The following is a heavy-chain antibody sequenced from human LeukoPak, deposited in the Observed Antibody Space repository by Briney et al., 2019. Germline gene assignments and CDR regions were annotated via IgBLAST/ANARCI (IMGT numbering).Heavy chain of an antibody. CDR2: INTDGTST. CDR1: GFSFRNYW. D-gene: IGHD6-19*01. CDR3: AIDLWLGDY. J-gene: IGHJ4*02. V-gene: IGHV3-74*01. Sequence: GVSLRLSCVASGFSFRNYWMYWVRQAPGKGLVWVSHINTDGTSTNYADSVKGRFTVSRDNAKKTLYLQMNTLRVEDTAVYYCAIDLWLGDYWGQGTLVTVSS.